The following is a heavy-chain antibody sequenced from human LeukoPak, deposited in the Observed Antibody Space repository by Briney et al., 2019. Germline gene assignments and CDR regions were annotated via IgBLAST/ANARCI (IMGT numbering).Heavy chain of an antibody. CDR3: ARDFNDFWSYYFDY. D-gene: IGHD3-3*01. CDR2: IYYSGNT. CDR1: GGSISSSSYY. J-gene: IGHJ4*02. V-gene: IGHV4-39*07. Sequence: PSETLSLTCSLSGGSISSSSYYWAWIRQPPGKGLEWIGSIYYSGNTNYNPSLKSRVTISVDKSKNQFSLKLSSVTAADTAVYYCARDFNDFWSYYFDYWGQGTLVTVSS.